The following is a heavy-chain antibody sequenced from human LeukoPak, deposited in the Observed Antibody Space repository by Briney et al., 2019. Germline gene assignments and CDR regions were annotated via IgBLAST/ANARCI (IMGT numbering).Heavy chain of an antibody. CDR3: AIVVPAAMRGDAFDI. Sequence: ASVKVSCKASGYTFTSYDINWVRQATGQGLEWMGWMNPNSGNTGYAQKFQGRVTMTRNTSISTAYMELSSLRSEDTAVYYCAIVVPAAMRGDAFDIWGQGTMVTVSS. D-gene: IGHD2-2*01. CDR2: MNPNSGNT. V-gene: IGHV1-8*01. CDR1: GYTFTSYD. J-gene: IGHJ3*02.